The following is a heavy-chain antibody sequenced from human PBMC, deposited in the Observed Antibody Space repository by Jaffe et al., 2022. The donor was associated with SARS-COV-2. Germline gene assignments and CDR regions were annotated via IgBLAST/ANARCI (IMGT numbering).Heavy chain of an antibody. Sequence: QVQLQESGPGLVKPSETLSLTCTVSGGSISSYYWSWIRQPPGKGLEWIGYIYYSGSTNYNPSLKSRVTISVDTSKNQFSLKLSSVTAADTAVYYCARARGYCSGGSCYSKFSNIDYWGQGTLVTVSS. J-gene: IGHJ4*02. CDR1: GGSISSYY. CDR3: ARARGYCSGGSCYSKFSNIDY. CDR2: IYYSGST. V-gene: IGHV4-59*01. D-gene: IGHD2-15*01.